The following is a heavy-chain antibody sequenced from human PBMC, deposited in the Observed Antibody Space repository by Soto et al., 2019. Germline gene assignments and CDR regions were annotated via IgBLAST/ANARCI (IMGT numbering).Heavy chain of an antibody. D-gene: IGHD4-17*01. V-gene: IGHV3-21*01. CDR2: ISSSSSYI. J-gene: IGHJ3*02. CDR1: GFTFSSYS. CDR3: AKKYGDYRYAFDI. Sequence: EVQLVESGGGLVKPGGSLRLSCAASGFTFSSYSMNWVRQAPGKGLEWVSSISSSSSYIYYADSVKGRFTISRDNAKNSLYLQMNSLRAEDPAVYYCAKKYGDYRYAFDIWGQGTMVTVSS.